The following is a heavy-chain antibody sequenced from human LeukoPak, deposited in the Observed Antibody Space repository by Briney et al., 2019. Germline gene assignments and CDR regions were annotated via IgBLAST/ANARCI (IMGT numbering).Heavy chain of an antibody. CDR2: IDAGATST. V-gene: IGHV3-48*03. CDR3: VRGRLLRSTKYFDY. J-gene: IGHJ4*02. Sequence: GGSLRLSCAASGFPVNKYEMHWVRQAPGKGLEWVSYIDAGATSTNYADSVRGRFTLSRDNAQNSVHLQMNSLRDEDTAVYYCVRGRLLRSTKYFDYWGRGALVTVSS. D-gene: IGHD2-21*02. CDR1: GFPVNKYE.